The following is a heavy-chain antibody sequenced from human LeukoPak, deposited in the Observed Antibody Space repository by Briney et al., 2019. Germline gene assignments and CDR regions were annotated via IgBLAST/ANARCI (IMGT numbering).Heavy chain of an antibody. J-gene: IGHJ4*02. Sequence: PSETLSLTCAVYGGSFSGYYWSWIRQPAGKGLEWIGRIYTSGSTNYNPSLKSRVTMSVDTSKNQFSLKLSSVTAADTAVYYCARAVLWDGYNTTPFDYWGQGTLVTVSS. V-gene: IGHV4-59*10. CDR1: GGSFSGYY. CDR3: ARAVLWDGYNTTPFDY. CDR2: IYTSGST. D-gene: IGHD5-24*01.